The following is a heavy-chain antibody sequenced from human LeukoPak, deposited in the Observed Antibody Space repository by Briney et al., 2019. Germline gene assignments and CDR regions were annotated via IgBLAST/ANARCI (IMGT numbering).Heavy chain of an antibody. J-gene: IGHJ4*02. CDR1: GFTFSSYS. V-gene: IGHV3-21*01. CDR3: ARLQPHDYGGIDY. CDR2: ISSSSSYI. D-gene: IGHD4-23*01. Sequence: PGGSLRLSCAASGFTFSSYSMNWVRQAPGKGLEWVSSISSSSSYIYYADSVKGRFTISRDNAKNSLYLQMNSLRAEDTAVYYCARLQPHDYGGIDYWGQGTLVTVSS.